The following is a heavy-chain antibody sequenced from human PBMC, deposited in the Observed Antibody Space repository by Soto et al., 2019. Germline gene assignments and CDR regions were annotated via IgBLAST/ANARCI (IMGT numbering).Heavy chain of an antibody. CDR1: GFTFSSYA. D-gene: IGHD3-10*01. V-gene: IGHV3-23*01. J-gene: IGHJ4*02. CDR2: ISGSGGST. CDR3: AKGKGKASGTTRTGFAY. Sequence: EVQLLESGGGLVQPGGSLRLSCAASGFTFSSYAMSWVRQAPGKGLEWVSAISGSGGSTYYADSVKGRFTISRDNSKNTLYRQMNSLRAEDTAVYYCAKGKGKASGTTRTGFAYWGEGTLVTVSS.